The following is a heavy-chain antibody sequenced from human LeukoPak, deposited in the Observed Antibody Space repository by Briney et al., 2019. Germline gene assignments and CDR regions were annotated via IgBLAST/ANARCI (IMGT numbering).Heavy chain of an antibody. Sequence: ASVTVSCTASGYTFTIYYMHWVRQAPGQGLEWMGIINTSGGSTTYAQKFQGRVSMTRDTSTSTVYLEVSSLRSEDTAVYYCARSQGGNTLWFDPWGQGTLVTVSS. V-gene: IGHV1-46*01. CDR3: ARSQGGNTLWFDP. CDR1: GYTFTIYY. CDR2: INTSGGST. J-gene: IGHJ5*02. D-gene: IGHD4-23*01.